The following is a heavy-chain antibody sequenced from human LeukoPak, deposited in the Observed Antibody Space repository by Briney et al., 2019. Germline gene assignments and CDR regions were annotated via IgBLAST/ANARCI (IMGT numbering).Heavy chain of an antibody. V-gene: IGHV3-23*01. Sequence: PGGSLRLSCTASGFTFSSHAMSWVRQVPGEGLEWVSSIGGSGVNTYYSDSVKGRFNISRDNSKNTLYLQMNSLRAEDTAVFYCAKDYVDVGTTGTSLDYWGQGSLVTVSS. CDR1: GFTFSSHA. CDR3: AKDYVDVGTTGTSLDY. CDR2: IGGSGVNT. J-gene: IGHJ4*02. D-gene: IGHD1-1*01.